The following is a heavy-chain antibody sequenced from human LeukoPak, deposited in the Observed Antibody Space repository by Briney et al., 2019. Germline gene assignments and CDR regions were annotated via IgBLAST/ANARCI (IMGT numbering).Heavy chain of an antibody. Sequence: GRSLRLSCAASGFTFSSYGMHWVRQAPGKGLEWVAVIWYDGSNKYYADSVKGRFTISRDNSKNTLYLQMNSLRAEDTAVYYCARDLMYYYDSSGYPGDWGQGTLVTVSS. D-gene: IGHD3-22*01. CDR3: ARDLMYYYDSSGYPGD. J-gene: IGHJ4*02. CDR2: IWYDGSNK. CDR1: GFTFSSYG. V-gene: IGHV3-33*01.